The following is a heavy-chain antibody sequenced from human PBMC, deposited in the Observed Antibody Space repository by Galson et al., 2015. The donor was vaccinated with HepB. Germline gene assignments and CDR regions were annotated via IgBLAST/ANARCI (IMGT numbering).Heavy chain of an antibody. V-gene: IGHV3-23*01. Sequence: SLRLSCAASGFSFTRYAMTWVRQAPGKGLEWVSSITSSGGNSYYTDSVKGRFTVSRDNSKNTLLLQLNSLRAEGTAMYFCAKDGIMVANNPYHFHYWGQGTPVTVSS. J-gene: IGHJ4*02. CDR2: ITSSGGNS. D-gene: IGHD2-15*01. CDR3: AKDGIMVANNPYHFHY. CDR1: GFSFTRYA.